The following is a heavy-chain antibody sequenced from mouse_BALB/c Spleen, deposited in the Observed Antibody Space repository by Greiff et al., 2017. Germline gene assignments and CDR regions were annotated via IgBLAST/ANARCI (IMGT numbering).Heavy chain of an antibody. CDR1: GFNIKDTY. Sequence: EVQLQQSGAELVKPGASVKLSCTASGFNIKDTYMHWVKQRPEQGLEWIGRIDPANGNTKYDPKFQGKATITADTSSNTAYLQLSSLTSEDTAVYYCARAGYERGGYYAMDYWGQGTSVTVSS. D-gene: IGHD2-2*01. V-gene: IGHV14-3*02. J-gene: IGHJ4*01. CDR3: ARAGYERGGYYAMDY. CDR2: IDPANGNT.